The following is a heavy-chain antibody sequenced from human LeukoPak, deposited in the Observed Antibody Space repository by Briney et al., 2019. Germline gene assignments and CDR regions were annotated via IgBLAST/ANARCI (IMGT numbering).Heavy chain of an antibody. Sequence: GASVKVSCKASGYTFTSYDINWVRQATGQRLEWMGWMNPNSGNTGYAKKFQGRVTMTEDTSTDTAYMELSSLRSEDTAVYYCATGTVTTAYWGQGTLVTVSS. J-gene: IGHJ4*02. V-gene: IGHV1-8*01. CDR3: ATGTVTTAY. CDR1: GYTFTSYD. D-gene: IGHD4-17*01. CDR2: MNPNSGNT.